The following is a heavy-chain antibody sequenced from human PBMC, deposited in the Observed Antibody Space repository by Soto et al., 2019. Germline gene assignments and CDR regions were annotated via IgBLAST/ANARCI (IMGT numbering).Heavy chain of an antibody. J-gene: IGHJ3*02. Sequence: GGSLRLSCSASGCTFSSYAMHWVRQAPGKGLEYVPAISSNGGSTYYADSVKGRFTISRANSKNTLYLQMSSLRAEDTAVYYCVIVRRIVGATHACDIWGQGTMVIVSS. CDR2: ISSNGGST. CDR1: GCTFSSYA. V-gene: IGHV3-64D*06. D-gene: IGHD1-26*01. CDR3: VIVRRIVGATHACDI.